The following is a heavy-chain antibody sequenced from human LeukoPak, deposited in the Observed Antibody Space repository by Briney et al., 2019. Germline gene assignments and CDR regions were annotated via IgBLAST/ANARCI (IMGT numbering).Heavy chain of an antibody. CDR2: ISAYNGNT. CDR3: AIGSGSYYGGYFQH. J-gene: IGHJ1*01. D-gene: IGHD1-26*01. CDR1: GYTFTSYG. Sequence: ASVKVSCKASGYTFTSYGMSWVRQAPGQGLEWMGLISAYNGNTNYAQKLQGRVTMTTDTSTSTAYMELRSLRSDDTAVYYCAIGSGSYYGGYFQHWGQGTLVTVSS. V-gene: IGHV1-18*01.